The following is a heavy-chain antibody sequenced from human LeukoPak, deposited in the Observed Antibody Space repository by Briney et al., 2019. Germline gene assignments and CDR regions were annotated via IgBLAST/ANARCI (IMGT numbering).Heavy chain of an antibody. CDR2: ISYDGSNK. Sequence: GSLRLSCAASGFTFSSYAMHWVRQAPGKGLDWVAVISYDGSNKYYADSVKGRFTISRDNSKNTLYLQMNSLRAEDTAVYYCARLLGFWSGYDYWGQGTLVTVSS. V-gene: IGHV3-30-3*01. CDR3: ARLLGFWSGYDY. J-gene: IGHJ4*02. D-gene: IGHD3-3*01. CDR1: GFTFSSYA.